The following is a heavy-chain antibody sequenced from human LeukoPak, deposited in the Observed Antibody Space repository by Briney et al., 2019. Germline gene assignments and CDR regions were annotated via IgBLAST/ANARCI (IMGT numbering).Heavy chain of an antibody. CDR2: INPNSGGS. J-gene: IGHJ5*02. CDR1: GYSFSDYY. CDR3: ARADRLDGGPYLIGP. Sequence: ASVKVSCKTSGYSFSDYYMHWVRQAPGQGLEWMGWINPNSGGSSSAQKFQGRVTMTRDTAITTVYMEVSWLTSDDTAIYYCARADRLDGGPYLIGPWGQGTLVTVSS. V-gene: IGHV1-2*02. D-gene: IGHD3-16*01.